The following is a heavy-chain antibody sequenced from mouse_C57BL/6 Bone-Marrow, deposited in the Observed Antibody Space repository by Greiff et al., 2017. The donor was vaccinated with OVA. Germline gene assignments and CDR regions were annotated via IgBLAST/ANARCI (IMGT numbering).Heavy chain of an antibody. D-gene: IGHD2-3*01. CDR3: ARDDDRSYYARDY. Sequence: LQLQQSGAELVKPGASVNLSCTASGFNIKDYYIHRVKQRTEQGLEWIGRIDPEAGETKYAPTFQGKAPITADTSSNTASLQLSSLTPRDTTVYYSARDDDRSYYARDYWGQGTSVTVSS. J-gene: IGHJ4*01. CDR1: GFNIKDYY. V-gene: IGHV14-2*01. CDR2: IDPEAGET.